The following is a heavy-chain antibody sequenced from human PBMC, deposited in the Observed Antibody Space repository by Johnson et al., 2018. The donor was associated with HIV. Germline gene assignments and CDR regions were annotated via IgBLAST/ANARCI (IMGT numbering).Heavy chain of an antibody. CDR3: AKSTWELRHLDAFDI. J-gene: IGHJ3*02. Sequence: QVQLVESGGGVVQPGRSLRLSCAASGFTFSSYAIHWVRQAPGKGLQWVAIISYDGSNNYYADSVKGRFTISRDNSKNTLYLQMNSLRAEDTAVYYCAKSTWELRHLDAFDIWGQGTMVTVSS. D-gene: IGHD1-26*01. CDR1: GFTFSSYA. CDR2: ISYDGSNN. V-gene: IGHV3-30*04.